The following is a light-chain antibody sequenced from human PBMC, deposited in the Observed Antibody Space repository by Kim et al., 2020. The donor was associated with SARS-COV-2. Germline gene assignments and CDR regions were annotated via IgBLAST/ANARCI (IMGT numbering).Light chain of an antibody. CDR2: DVS. V-gene: IGLV2-14*01. CDR3: SSYTSSSTPV. CDR1: SSDVGGYNY. Sequence: QSALTQPASVSGSPGQSITISCTGTSSDVGGYNYASWYQQHPGKAPKLMIYDVSKRPSGVSNRFSGSKSGNTASLTISGLQAEDEADYYCSSYTSSSTPVFGGGTQLTVL. J-gene: IGLJ2*01.